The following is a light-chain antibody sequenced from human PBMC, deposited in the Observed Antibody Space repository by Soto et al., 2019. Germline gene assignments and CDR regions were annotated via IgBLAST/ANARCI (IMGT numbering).Light chain of an antibody. J-gene: IGLJ2*01. CDR1: SSDVGAYDY. Sequence: QSALTQPASVSGSPGQSIAISCTGTSSDVGAYDYVSWYQQHPGKAPKLMIYDVKYRPSGVSNRFSGSNSGNTASLTISGLQAEDEADYYCSSYTSSSSVIFGGGTKLTV. V-gene: IGLV2-14*01. CDR3: SSYTSSSSVI. CDR2: DVK.